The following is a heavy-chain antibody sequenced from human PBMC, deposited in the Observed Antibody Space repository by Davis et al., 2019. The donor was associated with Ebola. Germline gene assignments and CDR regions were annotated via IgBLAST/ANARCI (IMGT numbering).Heavy chain of an antibody. CDR2: ISAVSGVT. V-gene: IGHV1-18*04. CDR3: ARGGRDGMDV. J-gene: IGHJ6*02. Sequence: ASVKVSCKASGYTFNTYGISWVRQAPGQGLEWMGWISAVSGVTNYAQKFQGRVTMTTDTSTSTAYMELRSLISDDTAVYYCARGGRDGMDVWGQGTTVTVS. CDR1: GYTFNTYG.